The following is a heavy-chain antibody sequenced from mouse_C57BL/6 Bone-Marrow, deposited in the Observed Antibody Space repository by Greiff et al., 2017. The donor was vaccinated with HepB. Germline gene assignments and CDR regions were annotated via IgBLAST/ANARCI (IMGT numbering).Heavy chain of an antibody. D-gene: IGHD1-1*01. CDR3: ASPYGSSLYYFDY. CDR1: GYAFTNYL. J-gene: IGHJ2*01. CDR2: INPGSGGT. Sequence: QVQLQQSGAELVRPGTSVKVSCKASGYAFTNYLIEWVKQRPGQGLEWIGVINPGSGGTNYNEKFKGKATLTADKSSSTAYMQLSSLTSEDSAVYFCASPYGSSLYYFDYWGQGTTLTVSS. V-gene: IGHV1-54*01.